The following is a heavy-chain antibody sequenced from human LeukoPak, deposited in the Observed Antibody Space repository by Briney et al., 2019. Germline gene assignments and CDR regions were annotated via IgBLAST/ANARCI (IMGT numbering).Heavy chain of an antibody. V-gene: IGHV1-18*01. CDR1: GYTFTSYV. J-gene: IGHJ6*02. D-gene: IGHD3-10*01. Sequence: ASVKVSCKASGYTFTSYVISWVRQAPGQGLEWMGWISAYNGNTNYAQKLQGRVTMTTDTSTSTAYMEMRSLRSDDTAVYYCARDRRITMVRGVMLYYYYGMDVWGQGTTVTVSS. CDR2: ISAYNGNT. CDR3: ARDRRITMVRGVMLYYYYGMDV.